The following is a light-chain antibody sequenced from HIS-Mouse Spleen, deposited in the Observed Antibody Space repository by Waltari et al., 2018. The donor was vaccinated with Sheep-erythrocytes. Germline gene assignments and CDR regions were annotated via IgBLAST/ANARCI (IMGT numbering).Light chain of an antibody. CDR3: CSYAGSSTWV. V-gene: IGLV2-23*01. J-gene: IGLJ3*02. CDR2: EGS. Sequence: QSALTQPASVSGSPGQSITISCTATSSDAGRYNLVSWYQQHPGKAPKLRIYEGSKRPSGVSNRFSGSKSGNTASLTISGLQAEDEADYYCCSYAGSSTWVFGGGTKLTVL. CDR1: SSDAGRYNL.